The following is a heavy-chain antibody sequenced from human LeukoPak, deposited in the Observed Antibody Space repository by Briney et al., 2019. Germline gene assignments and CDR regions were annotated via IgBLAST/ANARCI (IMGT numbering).Heavy chain of an antibody. CDR2: IRSKANSYAT. D-gene: IGHD2-2*01. V-gene: IGHV3-73*01. J-gene: IGHJ4*02. Sequence: GGSLRLSCAASGFTFSGSAMHWVRQASGKGLEWVGRIRSKANSYATAYAASVKGRFTISRDDSKNTACLQMNSLKTEDTAVYYCRGVPAAGGVDYWGQGTLVTVSS. CDR3: RGVPAAGGVDY. CDR1: GFTFSGSA.